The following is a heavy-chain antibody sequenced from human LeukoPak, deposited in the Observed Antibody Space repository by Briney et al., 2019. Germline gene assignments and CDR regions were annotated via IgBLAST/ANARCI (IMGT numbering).Heavy chain of an antibody. V-gene: IGHV4-39*01. D-gene: IGHD3-22*01. CDR3: ARAYSYDTSALDS. CDR2: ISYSGST. Sequence: SETLSLTCTVSGGSISSSSYYWDWIRQPPGKGLEWIGSISYSGSTYYNPSLKSRVTISVDTSKNQFSLKLSSVTAADTAVYYCARAYSYDTSALDSWGQGTMVTVSS. J-gene: IGHJ3*01. CDR1: GGSISSSSYY.